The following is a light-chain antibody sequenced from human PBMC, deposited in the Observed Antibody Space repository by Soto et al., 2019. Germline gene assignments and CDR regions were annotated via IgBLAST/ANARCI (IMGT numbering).Light chain of an antibody. CDR1: QSVRNN. CDR2: VAS. V-gene: IGKV3-15*01. CDR3: QQYNNWPPGT. J-gene: IGKJ4*01. Sequence: EILMTQSPATLSLSPGERATLSCRASQSVRNNLAWYQQKPGQAPRLLIYVASTRATGIPARFSGSGSGTEFTLTISSLQSEDFAVYYCQQYNNWPPGTFGGGTKVEIK.